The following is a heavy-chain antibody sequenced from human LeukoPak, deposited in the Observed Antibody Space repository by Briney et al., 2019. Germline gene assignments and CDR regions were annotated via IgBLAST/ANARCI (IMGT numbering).Heavy chain of an antibody. CDR2: INTSGGST. CDR1: GFTFSNYA. Sequence: GGSLRLSCAASGFTFSNYAITWVRQAPGKGLEWVSTINTSGGSTYYADSVKGRFTISRDNSKSTLYMQMNSLRAEDTSVYYCAKLPSCGSTSCRDYWGQGTLVTVSS. V-gene: IGHV3-23*01. CDR3: AKLPSCGSTSCRDY. J-gene: IGHJ4*02. D-gene: IGHD2-2*01.